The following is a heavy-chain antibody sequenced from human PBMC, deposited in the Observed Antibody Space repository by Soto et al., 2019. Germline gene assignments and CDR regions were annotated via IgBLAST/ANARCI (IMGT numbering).Heavy chain of an antibody. CDR3: TADSRQLVGGVCFDY. V-gene: IGHV3-23*01. D-gene: IGHD6-6*01. J-gene: IGHJ4*02. CDR2: ISGSGGRT. CDR1: GFMFSRYD. Sequence: GGSLRLSCEASGFMFSRYDMNWVRQAPGKGLEWVSGISGSGGRTYYADSVKGRFTISRDNSKNTLYLQMNSLRAEDTAVYYWTADSRQLVGGVCFDYWGLETLVTVSS.